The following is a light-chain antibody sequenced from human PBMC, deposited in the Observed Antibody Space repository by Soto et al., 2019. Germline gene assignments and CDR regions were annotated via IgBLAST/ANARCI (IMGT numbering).Light chain of an antibody. CDR1: QSISSY. V-gene: IGKV1-39*01. CDR3: QQSYSTPLYT. Sequence: DIQMTQSPSSLSASVGDRVTITCRASQSISSYLNWYQQKPVKAPKLLIYAASSVQSGVPSRFSGRGSGTDFTLTISSLQPEDFATYDCQQSYSTPLYTFGQGTKLEIK. CDR2: AAS. J-gene: IGKJ2*01.